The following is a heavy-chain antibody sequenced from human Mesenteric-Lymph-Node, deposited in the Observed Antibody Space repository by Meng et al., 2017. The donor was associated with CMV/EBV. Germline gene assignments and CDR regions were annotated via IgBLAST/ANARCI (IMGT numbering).Heavy chain of an antibody. CDR3: ASYSSSWYGLDY. V-gene: IGHV4-34*01. Sequence: SETLSLTCAVYGGSFSGYYWSWIRQPPGKGLEWIGEINHSGSTNYNPSLKSRVTISVDTSKNQFSLKLSSVTAADTAVYYCASYSSSWYGLDYWGQGTLVTVSS. CDR1: GGSFSGYY. D-gene: IGHD6-13*01. CDR2: INHSGST. J-gene: IGHJ4*02.